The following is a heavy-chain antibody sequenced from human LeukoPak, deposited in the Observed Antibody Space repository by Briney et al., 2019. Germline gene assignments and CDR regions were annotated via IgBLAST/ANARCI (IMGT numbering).Heavy chain of an antibody. CDR3: ARERSTVNWFDP. V-gene: IGHV4-59*11. CDR1: GGSISSHY. CDR2: IYYSGST. Sequence: PSETLSLTCTVSGGSISSHYWSWIRQPPGKGLEWIGYIYYSGSTNYNPSLKSRVTKSVDTSKNQFSLKLSSVTAADTAVYYCARERSTVNWFDPWGQGTLVTVSS. D-gene: IGHD4-17*01. J-gene: IGHJ5*02.